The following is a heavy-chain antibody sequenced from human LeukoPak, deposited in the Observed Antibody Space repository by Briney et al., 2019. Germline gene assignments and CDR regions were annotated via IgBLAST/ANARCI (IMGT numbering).Heavy chain of an antibody. CDR1: GYTFTGYY. CDR3: ARGGYSSGWYPPPYYYYYYMDV. D-gene: IGHD6-19*01. J-gene: IGHJ6*03. Sequence: ASVKVSCKASGYTFTGYYIHWVRQAPGQGLEWMGWINSNNGGTNYAQKFQGRVTMTRDTSISTAYMELSRLRSDDTAVYYCARGGYSSGWYPPPYYYYYYMDVWGKGTTVTVSS. V-gene: IGHV1-2*02. CDR2: INSNNGGT.